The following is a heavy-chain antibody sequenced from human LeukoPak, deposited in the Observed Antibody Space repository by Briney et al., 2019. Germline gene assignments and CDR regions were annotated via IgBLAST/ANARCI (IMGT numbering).Heavy chain of an antibody. J-gene: IGHJ4*02. V-gene: IGHV1-2*02. CDR3: ARDLGYDSSGYWVDY. CDR2: INPNSGGT. CDR1: GYTFTGYY. D-gene: IGHD3-22*01. Sequence: ASVKVSCKASGYTFTGYYMHWVRQAPGQGLEWMGWINPNSGGTNYAQKFQGRVTMTRDTSISTAYMELRRLRSDDTAVYYCARDLGYDSSGYWVDYWGQGTLVTLSS.